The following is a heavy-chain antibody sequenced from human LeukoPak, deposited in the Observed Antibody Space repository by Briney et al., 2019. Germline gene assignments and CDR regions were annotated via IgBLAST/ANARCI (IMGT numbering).Heavy chain of an antibody. V-gene: IGHV1-46*01. Sequence: VASVKVSCKASGYIFTSYYMYWVRQAPGQGLEWMGIINPSGGSIRYAQKFQGRVTMTRDTSISTAYMELSRLRSDDTAVYYCARGSGWTLRSETYYYDSSGYADIWGQGTMVTVSS. CDR2: INPSGGSI. D-gene: IGHD3-22*01. CDR3: ARGSGWTLRSETYYYDSSGYADI. J-gene: IGHJ3*02. CDR1: GYIFTSYY.